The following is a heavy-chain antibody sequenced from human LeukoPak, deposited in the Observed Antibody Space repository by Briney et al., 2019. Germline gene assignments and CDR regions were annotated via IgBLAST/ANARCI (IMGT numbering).Heavy chain of an antibody. D-gene: IGHD5-18*01. V-gene: IGHV1-2*02. J-gene: IGHJ4*02. CDR1: GYTFTAYF. CDR3: LRGILDPAKVGYYDY. CDR2: LNPRDGGT. Sequence: GASVKVSCKASGYTFTAYFIHWVRQAPGQRHEWMGWLNPRDGGTKSAEKFQGRVTMTRDTSIGTAYMELTRLKSDDTVVYYCLRGILDPAKVGYYDYWGQGTLVTVSS.